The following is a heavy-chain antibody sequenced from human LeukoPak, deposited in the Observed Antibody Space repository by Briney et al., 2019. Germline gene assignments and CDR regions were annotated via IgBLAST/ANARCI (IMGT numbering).Heavy chain of an antibody. CDR1: GGTFSSYA. D-gene: IGHD2-15*01. V-gene: IGHV1-69*04. J-gene: IGHJ4*02. CDR3: ARFHSGGLDY. CDR2: IIPILGIA. Sequence: SVNVSCKASGGTFSSYAISWVRQAPGQGLEWMGRIIPILGIANYAQKFQGRVTITADKSTSTAYMELSSLRSEDTAVYYCARFHSGGLDYWGQGTLVTVSS.